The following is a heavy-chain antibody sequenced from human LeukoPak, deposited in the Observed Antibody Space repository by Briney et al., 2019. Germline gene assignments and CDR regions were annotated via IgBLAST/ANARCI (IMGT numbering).Heavy chain of an antibody. CDR2: IYHSGRN. CDR3: ARRSARSAPSRVYFDY. D-gene: IGHD2-15*01. Sequence: PSETLSLTCAVCGGSFSDNYWTWIRQPPGKGLEWIGEIYHSGRNKYNPSLKSRVTISVDTSKNQFSLKLSSVTAADTAVYYCARRSARSAPSRVYFDYWGQGTLVTVSS. J-gene: IGHJ4*02. V-gene: IGHV4-34*01. CDR1: GGSFSDNY.